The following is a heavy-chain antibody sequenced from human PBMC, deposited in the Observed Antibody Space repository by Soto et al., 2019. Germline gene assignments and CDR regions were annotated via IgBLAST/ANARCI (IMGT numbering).Heavy chain of an antibody. V-gene: IGHV4-39*01. CDR3: ARVGPWVPYYYDSSPYTFENWFDP. J-gene: IGHJ5*02. CDR2: FYYSGST. CDR1: GGSITNSLYY. D-gene: IGHD3-22*01. Sequence: LSLTCSVSGGSITNSLYYWVWIRQPPGKGLEWIGSFYYSGSTHYNPSLKSRVTMSVDTSKNQLSLMLNSVTAADSAVYYCARVGPWVPYYYDSSPYTFENWFDPWGQGTLVTVSS.